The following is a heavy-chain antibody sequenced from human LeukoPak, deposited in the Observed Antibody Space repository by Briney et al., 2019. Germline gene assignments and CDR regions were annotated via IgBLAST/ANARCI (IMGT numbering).Heavy chain of an antibody. V-gene: IGHV3-23*01. J-gene: IGHJ4*02. D-gene: IGHD6-19*01. CDR2: INSGSNT. CDR3: AKGIGSNSGDLDY. CDR1: GFTFSSFA. Sequence: GGSLRLSCAASGFTFSSFALAWVRQAPGKGLEWVSGINSGSNTYYAGSVRGRFTISRDNSKNTLYLQMNSLRAEDTARYYCAKGIGSNSGDLDYWGQGTLVTVSS.